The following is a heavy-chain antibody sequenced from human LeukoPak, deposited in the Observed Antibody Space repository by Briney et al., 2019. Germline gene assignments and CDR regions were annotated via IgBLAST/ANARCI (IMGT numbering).Heavy chain of an antibody. Sequence: GGSPRLSCTASGFSFSSYWMTWVRQAPGKGLEWVATIKKDGSEQYYVDSMKGRLTISRDNAKNSVYLQIHNLRAEDTAVYYCARTYCSSTTYCTELFEPWGQGTLVTVSS. CDR1: GFSFSSYW. V-gene: IGHV3-7*01. CDR2: IKKDGSEQ. J-gene: IGHJ5*02. D-gene: IGHD2-2*02. CDR3: ARTYCSSTTYCTELFEP.